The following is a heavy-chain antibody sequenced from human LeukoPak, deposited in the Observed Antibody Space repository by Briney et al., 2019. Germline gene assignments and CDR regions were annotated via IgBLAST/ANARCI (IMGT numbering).Heavy chain of an antibody. V-gene: IGHV4-39*07. CDR2: IYYSGST. J-gene: IGHJ6*02. CDR3: AREDTGQRWTGWNYYYGMDV. CDR1: GCSISSSSYY. Sequence: SEALSLTCTGSGCSISSSSYYWGRVPQPPGEGLEGIGGIYYSGSTYYHPPLNSRVAISVDTSKNQFSLKLSSVTAADPAVYYCAREDTGQRWTGWNYYYGMDVWGQGPTVTVSS. D-gene: IGHD6-25*01.